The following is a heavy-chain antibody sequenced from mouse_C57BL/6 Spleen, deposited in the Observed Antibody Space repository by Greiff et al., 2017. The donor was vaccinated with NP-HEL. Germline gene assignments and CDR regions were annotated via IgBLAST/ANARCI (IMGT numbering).Heavy chain of an antibody. CDR3: TRSGYYTYYYAMDY. D-gene: IGHD2-3*01. CDR2: IYPGNSDT. Sequence: EVQLQQSGPVLARPGASVKMSCKTSGYTFTSYWMHWVKQRPGQGLEWIGVIYPGNSDTSYNQKFRGKAKLTAVTSASTAYMELSSLTNEDSAVYDGTRSGYYTYYYAMDYWGQGTSVTVSS. CDR1: GYTFTSYW. V-gene: IGHV1-5*01. J-gene: IGHJ4*01.